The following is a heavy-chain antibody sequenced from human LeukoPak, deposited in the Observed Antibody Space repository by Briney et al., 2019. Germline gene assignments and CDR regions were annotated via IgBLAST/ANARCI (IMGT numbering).Heavy chain of an antibody. J-gene: IGHJ3*02. Sequence: SETLSLTCTVSGGSISSYYWSWIRQPPGKGLEWIGYIYYSGSPNYNPSLKSRVTISIDTSKNQFSLKLSPVTAADTAVYYCARDLSDYYGSGSYRPIDAFDIWGQGTMVTVSS. D-gene: IGHD3-10*01. CDR2: IYYSGSP. CDR3: ARDLSDYYGSGSYRPIDAFDI. CDR1: GGSISSYY. V-gene: IGHV4-59*12.